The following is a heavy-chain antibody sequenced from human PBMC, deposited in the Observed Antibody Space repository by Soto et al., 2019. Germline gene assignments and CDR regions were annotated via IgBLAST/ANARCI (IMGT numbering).Heavy chain of an antibody. CDR1: GGSFSGYY. V-gene: IGHV4-34*01. CDR3: ARGRIRASSSWYWNY. CDR2: INHSGST. J-gene: IGHJ4*02. Sequence: QVQLQQWGAGLLKPSETLSLTCAVYGGSFSGYYWSWIRQPPGKGLEWIGEINHSGSTNDNPSLKSGVTLPVDTSRDPFPLKLSSVTAADTAGYYCARGRIRASSSWYWNYWGQGTLVTVSS. D-gene: IGHD6-13*01.